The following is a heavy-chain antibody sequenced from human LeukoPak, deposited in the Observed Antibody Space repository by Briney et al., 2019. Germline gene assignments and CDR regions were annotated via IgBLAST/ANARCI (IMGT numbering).Heavy chain of an antibody. CDR3: ATYRQVLLPFES. D-gene: IGHD2-8*02. CDR1: RFTFSSHS. V-gene: IGHV3-48*01. Sequence: GGSLRLSCAASRFTFSSHSMNWVRQAPGKGLEWVSYISSSGSAIYYADSVKGRFTISRDDAKNSLYLQMNSLRAEDTAIYYCATYRQVLLPFESWGQGTLVTVSS. CDR2: ISSSGSAI. J-gene: IGHJ4*02.